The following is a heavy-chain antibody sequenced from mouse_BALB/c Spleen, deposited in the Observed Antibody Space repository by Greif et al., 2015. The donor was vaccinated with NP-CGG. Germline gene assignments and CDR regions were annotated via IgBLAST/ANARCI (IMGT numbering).Heavy chain of an antibody. CDR3: ARWDWYFDV. CDR2: IDPANGNT. CDR1: GFNIKDTY. V-gene: IGHV14-3*02. J-gene: IGHJ1*01. Sequence: EVKLMESGAELVKPGASVKLSCTASGFNIKDTYMHWVKQRPEQGLEWIGRIDPANGNTKYDPKFQGKATITADTSSNTAYLRLSSLTSEDTAVYYCARWDWYFDVWGAGTTVTVSS.